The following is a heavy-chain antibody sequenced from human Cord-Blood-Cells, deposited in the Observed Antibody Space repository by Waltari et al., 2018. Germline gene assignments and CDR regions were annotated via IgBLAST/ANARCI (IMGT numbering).Heavy chain of an antibody. J-gene: IGHJ4*02. D-gene: IGHD3-16*01. Sequence: QLQLQESGPGLVKPSETLSLTCTVSGGSISSSSYYWGWIRQPPGKGLEWIGSIYYSGRTYYNPSLKSRVTISVDTSKNQFSLKLSSVTAADTAVYYCARHVSYYFDSGAREPWSPSPQ. CDR1: GGSISSSSYY. CDR3: ARHVSYYFDS. V-gene: IGHV4-39*01. CDR2: IYYSGRT.